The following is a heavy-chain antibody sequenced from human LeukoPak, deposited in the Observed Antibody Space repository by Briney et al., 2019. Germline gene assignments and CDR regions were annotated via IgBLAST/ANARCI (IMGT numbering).Heavy chain of an antibody. CDR3: ANFGVNIIAATY. D-gene: IGHD6-6*01. CDR2: ISTSGSYI. V-gene: IGHV3-21*04. Sequence: GGSLRLSCAASGFTFSSYSMNWVRQAPGKGLEWVSSISTSGSYIHYADSVKGRFTISRDNSKNTLYLQMNSLRAEDTAVYYCANFGVNIIAATYWGQGTLVTVSS. CDR1: GFTFSSYS. J-gene: IGHJ4*02.